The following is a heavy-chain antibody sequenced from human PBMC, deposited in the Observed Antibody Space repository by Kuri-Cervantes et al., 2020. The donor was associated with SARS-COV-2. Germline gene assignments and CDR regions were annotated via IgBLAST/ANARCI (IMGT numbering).Heavy chain of an antibody. CDR1: GGTFSSYA. J-gene: IGHJ5*02. D-gene: IGHD1-26*01. V-gene: IGHV1-69*06. CDR2: IIPIFGTA. Sequence: SVKVSCKASGGTFSSYAISWVRQAPGQGLEWMGGIIPIFGTANYAQKFQGRVTITADKPTSTAYMELSSLRSEDTAVYYCARESGSYPENWFDPWGQGTLVTVSS. CDR3: ARESGSYPENWFDP.